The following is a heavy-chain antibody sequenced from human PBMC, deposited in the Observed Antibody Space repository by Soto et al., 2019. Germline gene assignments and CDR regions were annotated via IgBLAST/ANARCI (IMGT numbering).Heavy chain of an antibody. V-gene: IGHV3-23*01. J-gene: IGHJ4*02. CDR3: SSLGLMVYASSDY. CDR2: ISGSGGST. Sequence: EVQLLESGGGLVQPGGSLRLSCAASGFTFSSYAMSWVRQAPGQGLEWVSAISGSGGSTYYADSVKGRFTISRDNSKNPLDLQMNSLRAEDTAVYYCSSLGLMVYASSDYWGQGTLVTVSS. CDR1: GFTFSSYA. D-gene: IGHD2-8*01.